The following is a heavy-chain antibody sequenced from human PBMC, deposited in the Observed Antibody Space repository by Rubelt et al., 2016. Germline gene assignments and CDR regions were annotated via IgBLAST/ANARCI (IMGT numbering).Heavy chain of an antibody. CDR3: ARGRRGSSSWLGRDYYGMDV. V-gene: IGHV4-34*01. CDR2: INHSGST. J-gene: IGHJ6*02. Sequence: QVQLQQWGAGLLKPSETLSLTCAVYGGSFSGYYWSWIRQPPGKGLEWIGEINHSGSTNYNPSLKSRVTRSVDPAKNQSCLKLSSVTARDTAVYYCARGRRGSSSWLGRDYYGMDVWGQGTTVTVSS. D-gene: IGHD6-13*01. CDR1: GGSFSGYY.